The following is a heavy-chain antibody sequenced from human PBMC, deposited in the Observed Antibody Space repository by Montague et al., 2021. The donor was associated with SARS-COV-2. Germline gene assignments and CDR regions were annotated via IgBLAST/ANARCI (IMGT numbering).Heavy chain of an antibody. CDR1: GYTFSRYE. Sequence: SVKVSCKASGYTFSRYEITWVRQAPGQGLEWLGWISVKDGQTQYAENLQGRVTVTADTSTSTAYMDLRSLTPADTAVYYCAREVPSSYYFYYGMDAWGQGTTVIVS. V-gene: IGHV1-18*01. CDR3: AREVPSSYYFYYGMDA. J-gene: IGHJ6*02. CDR2: ISVKDGQT.